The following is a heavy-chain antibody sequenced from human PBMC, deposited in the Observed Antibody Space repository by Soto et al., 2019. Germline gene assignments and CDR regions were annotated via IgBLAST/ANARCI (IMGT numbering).Heavy chain of an antibody. V-gene: IGHV1-8*01. Sequence: QVQLVQSGAEVKKHGASVKDSCKASGYTFTSYDINWVRQATGQGLEWRGWMNPNSGNTGYSQKVQGRVTMTRNTAISTAYMELSSLRSEDTAVYYCARERTGTASMDVWGQGTTVTVSS. D-gene: IGHD1-1*01. CDR1: GYTFTSYD. CDR3: ARERTGTASMDV. J-gene: IGHJ6*02. CDR2: MNPNSGNT.